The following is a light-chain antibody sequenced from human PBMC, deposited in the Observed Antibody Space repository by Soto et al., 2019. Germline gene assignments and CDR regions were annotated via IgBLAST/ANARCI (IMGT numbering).Light chain of an antibody. Sequence: QSVLTQPPSASGTPGQRVTISCSGSSSNIGSNTVSWYQQLPGPAPKLLIYSNNQRPSGVPDRFSGSKSGTSSSLAISGLQSEDEADYYCAAWDDSLNGHVVFGGGTKLTVL. J-gene: IGLJ2*01. CDR3: AAWDDSLNGHVV. CDR1: SSNIGSNT. V-gene: IGLV1-44*01. CDR2: SNN.